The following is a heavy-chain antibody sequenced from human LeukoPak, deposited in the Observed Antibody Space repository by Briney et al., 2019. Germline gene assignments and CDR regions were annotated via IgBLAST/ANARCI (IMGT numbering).Heavy chain of an antibody. CDR2: IYTSGST. CDR1: GASIIRYH. Sequence: NPSETLSLTCTVSGASIIRYHWTWIRQPAGKGLEWLGHIYTSGSTDYNPSLNSRVTMSLDTSKNQLSLKLTSVTAADTPVYYCAREGEDNTWNSYIDLWGRGTLATVSS. CDR3: AREGEDNTWNSYIDL. D-gene: IGHD1-1*01. J-gene: IGHJ2*01. V-gene: IGHV4-4*07.